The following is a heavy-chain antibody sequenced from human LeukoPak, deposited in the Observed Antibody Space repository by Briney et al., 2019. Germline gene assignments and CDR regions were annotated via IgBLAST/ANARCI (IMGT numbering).Heavy chain of an antibody. D-gene: IGHD3-22*01. J-gene: IGHJ5*02. CDR3: ARSTMIVPRFVP. Sequence: SETLSLTCTVSGGSMSSYYWSWIRQPAGKGLEWIGRIYTSGSTNYNPSLKSRVTMSVDTSKNQFSLKLSSVTAADTAVYYCARSTMIVPRFVPWGQGTLVTVSS. CDR1: GGSMSSYY. CDR2: IYTSGST. V-gene: IGHV4-4*07.